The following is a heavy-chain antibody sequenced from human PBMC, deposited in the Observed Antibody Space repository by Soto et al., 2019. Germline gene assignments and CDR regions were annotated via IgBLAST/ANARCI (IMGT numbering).Heavy chain of an antibody. CDR3: ARGGAMGVDY. V-gene: IGHV3-74*01. D-gene: IGHD1-26*01. CDR1: GFTFNTHW. CDR2: IYFYGIRT. J-gene: IGHJ4*02. Sequence: EVQLVESGGGVVQPGGSLRLSCTASGFTFNTHWMHWVRQAPGKGLVWVSRIYFYGIRTNYADSVKGRLTASRDNAKNTVYLDVNTLRDEDTAVYYCARGGAMGVDYWGKGTLFTVSS.